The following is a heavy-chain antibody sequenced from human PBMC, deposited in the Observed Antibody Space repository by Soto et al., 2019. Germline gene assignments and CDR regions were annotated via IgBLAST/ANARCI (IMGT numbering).Heavy chain of an antibody. CDR2: INSDGTRT. V-gene: IGHV3-74*01. J-gene: IGHJ5*02. D-gene: IGHD2-2*01. CDR1: EFTLSNHW. CDR3: ASEMPADH. Sequence: GGSLRLSCAASEFTLSNHWMHWVRQASGKGLVWVSGINSDGTRTNYADSVKGRFTISRDNTKNTLYLQMNSLRVEDTAVYDCASEMPADHWGQGTLVTVAS.